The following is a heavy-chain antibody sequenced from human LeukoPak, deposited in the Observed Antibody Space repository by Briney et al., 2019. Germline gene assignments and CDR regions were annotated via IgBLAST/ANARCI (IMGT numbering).Heavy chain of an antibody. CDR3: ARDTCGVYCSGLDAFDI. D-gene: IGHD2-15*01. Sequence: SVKVSCKASGGTFSSYAISWVRQPPGQGLEWMGGIILFFGTANYSQKFQGRVTITADESTSTAYMELSSLRSEDTAVYYCARDTCGVYCSGLDAFDIWGQGTMVTVSS. J-gene: IGHJ3*02. CDR1: GGTFSSYA. CDR2: IILFFGTA. V-gene: IGHV1-69*13.